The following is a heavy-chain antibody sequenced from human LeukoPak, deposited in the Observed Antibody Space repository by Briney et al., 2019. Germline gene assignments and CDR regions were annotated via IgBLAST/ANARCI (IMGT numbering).Heavy chain of an antibody. CDR1: GFTFSSYA. CDR3: TTDGYSGSYVY. CDR2: ISGSGGST. D-gene: IGHD1-26*01. V-gene: IGHV3-23*01. Sequence: PGGSLRLSCAASGFTFSSYAMSWVRQAPGKGLEWVSAISGSGGSTYYADSVKGRFTISRDNSKNTLYLQMNSLKTEDTAWYYCTTDGYSGSYVYWGQGTLVTVSS. J-gene: IGHJ4*02.